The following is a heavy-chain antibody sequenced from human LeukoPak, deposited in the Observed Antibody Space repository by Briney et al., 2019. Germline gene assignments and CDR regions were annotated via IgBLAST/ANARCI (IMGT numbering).Heavy chain of an antibody. CDR3: ARAQSYCSSTSCYALGWDYYYYMDV. V-gene: IGHV4-59*01. CDR2: IYYSGST. Sequence: SETLSLTCTVSGGSISSYYWSWIRQPPGKGLEWIGYIYYSGSTNYNPSLKSRVTISVDTSKNQFSLKLSSVTAADTAVYYCARAQSYCSSTSCYALGWDYYYYMDVWGKGTTVTVSS. CDR1: GGSISSYY. J-gene: IGHJ6*03. D-gene: IGHD2-2*01.